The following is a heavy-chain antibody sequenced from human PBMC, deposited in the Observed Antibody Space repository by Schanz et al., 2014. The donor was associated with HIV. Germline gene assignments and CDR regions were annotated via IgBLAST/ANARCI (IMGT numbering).Heavy chain of an antibody. D-gene: IGHD2-21*02. CDR2: INPSGGST. J-gene: IGHJ6*02. V-gene: IGHV1-46*01. CDR3: ARGYCGADCSHFYYYGTDV. CDR1: GYTFTSYY. Sequence: QVQRVQSGAEVKKPGASVKVSCKASGYTFTSYYMHWVRQAPGQGLEWMGIINPSGGSTSYAQKFQGRVTMTRDTSTSTVYMELSSLRSEDTAVYYCARGYCGADCSHFYYYGTDVWGQGTTVTVSS.